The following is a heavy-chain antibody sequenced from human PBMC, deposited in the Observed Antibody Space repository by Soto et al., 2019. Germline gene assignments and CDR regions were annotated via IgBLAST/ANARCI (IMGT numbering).Heavy chain of an antibody. CDR1: GGSMRIGSHY. J-gene: IGHJ3*02. CDR3: AGDRSDESNSFDAFDI. V-gene: IGHV4-61*01. CDR2: IYHSGNT. Sequence: LETLYLTCTVSGGSMRIGSHYWSWIRQPPGKGREGIAYIYHSGNTDYNPSLKSRVTISVDLSKNQFSLRLGSVTAADTAMYYCAGDRSDESNSFDAFDIWGQGTMVTVSS.